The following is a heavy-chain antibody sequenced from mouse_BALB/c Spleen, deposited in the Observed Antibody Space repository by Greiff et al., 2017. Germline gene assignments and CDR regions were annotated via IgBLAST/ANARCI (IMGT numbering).Heavy chain of an antibody. V-gene: IGHV14-3*02. J-gene: IGHJ3*01. CDR2: IDPANGNT. CDR3: ARDAWFAY. Sequence: EVQLQQSGAELVKPGASVKLSCKASGFNIKDTYMDWVKQRPEQGLEWIGRIDPANGNTKYDPKFQGKATITADTSSTTAYLQLSSLTSEDTAVYYCARDAWFAYWGKVTLVTVSA. CDR1: GFNIKDTY.